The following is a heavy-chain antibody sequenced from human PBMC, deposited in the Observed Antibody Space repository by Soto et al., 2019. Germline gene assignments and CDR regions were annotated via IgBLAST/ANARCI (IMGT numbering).Heavy chain of an antibody. CDR2: ISYDGSNK. D-gene: IGHD5-12*01. CDR3: AKDIGDIVATQGTYYYGMDV. J-gene: IGHJ6*02. Sequence: PGGSLRLSCAASGFTFSSYGMHWVRQAPGKGLEWVAVISYDGSNKYYADSVKGRFTISRDNSKNTLYLQMNSLRAEDTAVYYCAKDIGDIVATQGTYYYGMDVWGQGTTVTVSS. V-gene: IGHV3-30*18. CDR1: GFTFSSYG.